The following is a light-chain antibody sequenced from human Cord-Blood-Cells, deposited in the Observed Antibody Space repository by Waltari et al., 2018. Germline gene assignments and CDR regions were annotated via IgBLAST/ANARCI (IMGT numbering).Light chain of an antibody. J-gene: IGLJ3*02. Sequence: QSALTQPASVSGSPGQSITIPCTGTSSDVGCYNLVSWYQQHPGKAPKLMIDEGSKRPSGVSNRFSGSKSGNTASLTISGLQAEDEADYYCCSYAGSSTLVFGGGTKLTVL. CDR1: SSDVGCYNL. CDR2: EGS. V-gene: IGLV2-23*01. CDR3: CSYAGSSTLV.